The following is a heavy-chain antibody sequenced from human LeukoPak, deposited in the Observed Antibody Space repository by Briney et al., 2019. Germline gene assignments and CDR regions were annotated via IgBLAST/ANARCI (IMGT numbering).Heavy chain of an antibody. CDR3: ATDGGWEQGSPTDAFDI. CDR2: FDPEDGET. Sequence: ASVKVSCKASGYTFTSYYMHWVRQAPGKGLEWMGGFDPEDGETIYAQKFQGRVTMTEDTSTDTAYMELSSLRSEDTAVYYCATDGGWEQGSPTDAFDIWGQGTMVTVSS. D-gene: IGHD1-26*01. CDR1: GYTFTSYY. V-gene: IGHV1-24*01. J-gene: IGHJ3*02.